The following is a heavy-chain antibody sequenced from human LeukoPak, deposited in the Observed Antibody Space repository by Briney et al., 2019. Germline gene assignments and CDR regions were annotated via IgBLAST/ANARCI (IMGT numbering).Heavy chain of an antibody. V-gene: IGHV3-23*01. Sequence: GGSLRLSCAASGFTFSSYAMSWVRQAPGKGLEWVSAISGSGGSTYYADSVKDRFTISRDNSKNTLYLQMNSLRAEDTAVYYCAKDVRSDYYDSSGYYYDFQHWGQGTLVTVSS. J-gene: IGHJ1*01. CDR3: AKDVRSDYYDSSGYYYDFQH. CDR1: GFTFSSYA. D-gene: IGHD3-22*01. CDR2: ISGSGGST.